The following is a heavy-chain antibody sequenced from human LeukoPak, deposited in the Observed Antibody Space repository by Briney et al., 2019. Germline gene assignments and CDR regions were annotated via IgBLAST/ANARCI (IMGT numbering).Heavy chain of an antibody. Sequence: ASVKVSCKASGYTFTSYYIHWVRQAPGQGLEWMGIINPSGGSTGYAQKFQGRVTMTRDTSTSTVYMELSSLRFEDTAVYYCARAGGGGIVRGRCLFDPWGQGTTVTVSS. CDR2: INPSGGST. CDR1: GYTFTSYY. J-gene: IGHJ6*02. D-gene: IGHD1-26*01. CDR3: ARAGGGGIVRGRCLFDP. V-gene: IGHV1-46*01.